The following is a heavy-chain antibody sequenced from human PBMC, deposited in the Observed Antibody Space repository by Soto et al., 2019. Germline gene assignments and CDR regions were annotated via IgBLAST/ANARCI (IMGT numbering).Heavy chain of an antibody. Sequence: PGESLKISCKASGHSFTTYWFAWVRQVPGKGLEWMWIIYPGDFDTRYSPSFQGQVTISADKSISTAYLQWSSLKASDTAIYYCARSYSSSGQMDYWGQGTLVTVSS. CDR2: IYPGDFDT. CDR3: ARSYSSSGQMDY. D-gene: IGHD6-13*01. CDR1: GHSFTTYW. V-gene: IGHV5-51*01. J-gene: IGHJ4*02.